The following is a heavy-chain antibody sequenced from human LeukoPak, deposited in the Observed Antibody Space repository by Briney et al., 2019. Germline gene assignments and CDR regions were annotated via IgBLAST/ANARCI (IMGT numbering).Heavy chain of an antibody. J-gene: IGHJ4*02. D-gene: IGHD3-9*01. CDR1: GFTFSTYN. V-gene: IGHV3-21*06. Sequence: GSLRPPCAASGFTFSTYNMKWVRPAPGKGLEVVSSITSGGTYTYYADSVKGRFTTSRDNAKNSLSLQLSSLRAEDTAVYYCARGHYDILTASYKWTPDYWGQGILVTVSS. CDR2: ITSGGTYT. CDR3: ARGHYDILTASYKWTPDY.